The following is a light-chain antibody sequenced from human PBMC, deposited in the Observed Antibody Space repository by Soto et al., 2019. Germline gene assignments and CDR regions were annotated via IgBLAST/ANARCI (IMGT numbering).Light chain of an antibody. J-gene: IGLJ1*01. V-gene: IGLV2-23*01. CDR2: EGS. CDR1: SSDVGSYNL. Sequence: QSALTQPASVSGSPGQSITISCTGTSSDVGSYNLVSWYQQHPGKVPKFMIYEGSKRPSGVSNRFSGSKSGNTASLTISGLQAEDEADYYCCSYAGSFYVFGTWTKLTVL. CDR3: CSYAGSFYV.